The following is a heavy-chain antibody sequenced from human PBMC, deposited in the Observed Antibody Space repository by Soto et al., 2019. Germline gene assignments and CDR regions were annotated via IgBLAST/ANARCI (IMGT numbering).Heavy chain of an antibody. D-gene: IGHD6-6*01. CDR2: IYYSGST. V-gene: IGHV4-39*01. CDR3: ARQGLAARLGR. Sequence: QLQLQESGPGLVKPSETLSLTCTVSGGSISSSSYYWGWIRQPPGKGLEWIGSIYYSGSTYYNPSLKSRVTISVDTSKNQFSLKLSSVTAADPAVYCWARQGLAARLGRWGHVTLVTVSS. CDR1: GGSISSSSYY. J-gene: IGHJ4*01.